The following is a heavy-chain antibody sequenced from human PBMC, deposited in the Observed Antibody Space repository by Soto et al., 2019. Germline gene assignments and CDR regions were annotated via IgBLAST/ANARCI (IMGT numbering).Heavy chain of an antibody. Sequence: PGESLKISCKGSGYIITNSWIGWVRQMPGKGLEWMGIIYPGDSDTRYSPSFQGQVTISADKSITTAYLQWSSLTASDTAMYYCARLQAAMPAAAGMDVWGQGTAVTVSS. V-gene: IGHV5-51*01. CDR2: IYPGDSDT. CDR3: ARLQAAMPAAAGMDV. J-gene: IGHJ6*02. CDR1: GYIITNSW. D-gene: IGHD2-2*01.